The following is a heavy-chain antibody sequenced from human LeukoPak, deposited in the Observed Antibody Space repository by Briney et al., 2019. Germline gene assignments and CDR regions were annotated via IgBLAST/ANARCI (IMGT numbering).Heavy chain of an antibody. CDR2: IIPIFGTA. V-gene: IGHV1-69*06. CDR1: GYSFTRYA. J-gene: IGHJ4*02. Sequence: GASVKVSCKASGYSFTRYAISWVRQAPGQGLEWMGGIIPIFGTANYAQKFQGRVTITADKSTSTAYMELSSLRSEDTAVYYCASLDYGDYYGYWGQGTLVTVSS. CDR3: ASLDYGDYYGY. D-gene: IGHD4-17*01.